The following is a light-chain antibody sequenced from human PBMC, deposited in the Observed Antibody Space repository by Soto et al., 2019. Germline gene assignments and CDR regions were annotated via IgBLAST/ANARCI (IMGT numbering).Light chain of an antibody. CDR3: QHRHSYPIT. CDR2: TAS. J-gene: IGKJ5*01. V-gene: IGKV1-9*01. CDR1: QAISNY. Sequence: DIQLTQSPSFLSASVGDRVTITCRASQAISNYLAWYQQKPGEAPNLMIHTASTLQSEVPSRFSGSGSGTEFTFTISSLQPEDFATYYCQHRHSYPITFGQGTRLEIK.